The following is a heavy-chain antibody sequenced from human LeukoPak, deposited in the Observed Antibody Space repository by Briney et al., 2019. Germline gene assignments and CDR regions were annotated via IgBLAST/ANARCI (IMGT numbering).Heavy chain of an antibody. Sequence: ASVKVSCKASGYTSTSYGISWVRQAPGQGLEWMGWISAYNGNTNYAQKLQGRVTMTTDTSTSTAYMELRSLRSDDTAVYYCAKVVSGYDPFDYWGQGTLVTVSS. J-gene: IGHJ4*02. CDR3: AKVVSGYDPFDY. CDR1: GYTSTSYG. D-gene: IGHD5-12*01. V-gene: IGHV1-18*04. CDR2: ISAYNGNT.